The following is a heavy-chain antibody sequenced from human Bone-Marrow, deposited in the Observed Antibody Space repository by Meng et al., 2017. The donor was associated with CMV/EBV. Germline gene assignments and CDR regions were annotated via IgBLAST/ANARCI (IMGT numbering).Heavy chain of an antibody. V-gene: IGHV1-2*02. CDR2: INPNDDT. J-gene: IGHJ4*02. D-gene: IGHD6-19*01. Sequence: VQHGQSGAEVKKPGASVKVSCKAAVYTVTDYYIHWVRQAPGQWLEWMGWINPNDDTNYAQNFQGRVTMTRDMSINIVYMELSRLTSDDTAVYYCARSSGWSRFDYWGLGTLVTVSS. CDR1: VYTVTDYY. CDR3: ARSSGWSRFDY.